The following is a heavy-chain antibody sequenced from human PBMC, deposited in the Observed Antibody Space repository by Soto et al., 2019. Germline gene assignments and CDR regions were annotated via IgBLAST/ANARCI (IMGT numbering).Heavy chain of an antibody. CDR2: ISYDGDDK. V-gene: IGHV3-30*18. CDR1: EFTFSNFA. D-gene: IGHD3-10*01. J-gene: IGHJ4*02. CDR3: AKDSGRGSADYYFDY. Sequence: GGSLRLSCAASEFTFSNFAMHWVRQAPGKGLEWVAVISYDGDDKKFADSVKGRFTISRDNSKNTLFLQMNSLRPEDTAVYFCAKDSGRGSADYYFDYWGRGTLVTFSS.